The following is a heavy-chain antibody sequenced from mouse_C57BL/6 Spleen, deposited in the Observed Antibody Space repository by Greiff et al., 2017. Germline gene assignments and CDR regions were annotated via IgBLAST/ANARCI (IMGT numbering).Heavy chain of an antibody. Sequence: QVQLQQPGAELVKPGASVKVSCKASGYTFTSYWMHWVKQRPGQGLEWIGRIHPSDSDTNYNQKFKGKATLTVDKSSSTAYMELRSLTSEDSAVYFCARSKTEYYFDYWGQGTTLTVSS. CDR2: IHPSDSDT. D-gene: IGHD4-1*01. J-gene: IGHJ2*01. CDR1: GYTFTSYW. V-gene: IGHV1-74*01. CDR3: ARSKTEYYFDY.